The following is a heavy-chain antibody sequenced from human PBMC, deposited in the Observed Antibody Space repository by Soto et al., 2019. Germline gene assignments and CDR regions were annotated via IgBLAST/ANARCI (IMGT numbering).Heavy chain of an antibody. V-gene: IGHV3-64D*08. J-gene: IGHJ4*02. Sequence: EVQLVESGGGLVQPGGSLRLTCSPSGFTFNNFAMHWLRQAPGNGLEYVSSINGNGGATHYADSVKGRFTISRDNSKNILFLRMSSLRPEDTALYYCVKDYGRNWNYVFDFWGQGTLVTVSP. CDR2: INGNGGAT. D-gene: IGHD1-7*01. CDR3: VKDYGRNWNYVFDF. CDR1: GFTFNNFA.